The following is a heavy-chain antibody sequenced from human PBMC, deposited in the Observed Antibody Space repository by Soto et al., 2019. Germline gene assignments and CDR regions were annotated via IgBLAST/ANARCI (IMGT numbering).Heavy chain of an antibody. V-gene: IGHV4-34*01. CDR2: INHSGST. J-gene: IGHJ6*02. Sequence: SETLSLTYAFFGGSFIGFYWRWIRQPPGKGLEWIGEINHSGSTNYNPSLKSRVTISVDTSKNQFSLKLSSVTAADTAVYYCAKAKSLGYYYGMDVWGQGTTVTVSS. D-gene: IGHD1-26*01. CDR3: AKAKSLGYYYGMDV. CDR1: GGSFIGFY.